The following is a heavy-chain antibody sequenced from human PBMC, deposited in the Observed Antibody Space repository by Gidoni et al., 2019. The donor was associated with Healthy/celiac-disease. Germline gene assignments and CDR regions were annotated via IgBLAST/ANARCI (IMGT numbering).Heavy chain of an antibody. D-gene: IGHD3-9*01. CDR3: ARSSDILTPFDY. V-gene: IGHV3-48*03. CDR1: GFTFSSYE. CDR2: ISSSGSTI. J-gene: IGHJ4*02. Sequence: EVQLVESGGGLGQPGGSLRLACAASGFTFSSYEMNWVRQAPGKGLEWVSYISSSGSTIYYADSVKGRFTISRDNAKNSLYLQMNSLRAEDTAVYYCARSSDILTPFDYWGQGTLVTVSS.